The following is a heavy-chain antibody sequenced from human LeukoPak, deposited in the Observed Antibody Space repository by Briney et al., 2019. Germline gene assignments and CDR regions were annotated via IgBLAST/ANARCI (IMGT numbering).Heavy chain of an antibody. V-gene: IGHV4-59*01. CDR3: ARSRIAARPAPDY. J-gene: IGHJ4*02. D-gene: IGHD6-6*01. CDR1: GGSISSYY. Sequence: SETPSLTCTVSGGSISSYYWSWIRQPPGKGLEWIGYIYYSGSTNYNPSLKSRVTISVDTSKNQFSLKLSSVTAADTAVYYCARSRIAARPAPDYWGQGTLVTVSS. CDR2: IYYSGST.